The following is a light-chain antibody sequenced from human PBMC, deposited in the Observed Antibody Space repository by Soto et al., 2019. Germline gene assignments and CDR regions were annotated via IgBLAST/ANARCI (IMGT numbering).Light chain of an antibody. J-gene: IGKJ1*01. V-gene: IGKV1-39*01. CDR1: QSISLF. CDR2: AAS. Sequence: DIQMTQSPSSLSASVGDTVTITCRASQSISLFLNWYQQKPGKAPKLLIYAASSLQSGVPSRFIGNGSGTHFTLTISSLQPEDFATYYCHQTDSIPETFGQGTKVEIK. CDR3: HQTDSIPET.